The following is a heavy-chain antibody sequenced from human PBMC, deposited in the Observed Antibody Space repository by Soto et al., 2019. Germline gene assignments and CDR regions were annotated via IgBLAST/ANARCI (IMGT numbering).Heavy chain of an antibody. CDR1: GFTFSSYG. V-gene: IGHV3-33*01. Sequence: QVQLVESGGGVVQPGRSLRLSCAASGFTFSSYGMHWVRQAPGKGLEWVAVIWYDGSNKYYADSVKGRFTISRDNSKNTLYLQMNSLRAEDTAVYYCARDIFRGVIIYYGMDVWGQGTTVTVSS. D-gene: IGHD3-10*01. J-gene: IGHJ6*02. CDR2: IWYDGSNK. CDR3: ARDIFRGVIIYYGMDV.